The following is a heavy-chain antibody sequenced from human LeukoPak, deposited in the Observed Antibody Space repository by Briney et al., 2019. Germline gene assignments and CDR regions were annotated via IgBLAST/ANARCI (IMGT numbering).Heavy chain of an antibody. D-gene: IGHD6-19*01. J-gene: IGHJ6*03. V-gene: IGHV1-2*02. CDR3: ASDYSSGLNYYYYYMDV. CDR2: INPNSGGT. Sequence: GASVKVSCKASGYTFTGYYMHWVRQAPGQGLEWMGWINPNSGGTNYAQKFQGRVTMTRDTSISTAYMELSRLRSDDTAVYYCASDYSSGLNYYYYYMDVWGKGTTVTVSS. CDR1: GYTFTGYY.